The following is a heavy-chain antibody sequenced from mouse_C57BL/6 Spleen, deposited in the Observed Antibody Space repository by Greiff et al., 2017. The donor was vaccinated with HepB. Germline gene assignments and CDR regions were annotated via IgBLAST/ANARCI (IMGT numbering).Heavy chain of an antibody. J-gene: IGHJ4*01. CDR1: GYTFTSYW. Sequence: QVQLQQPGAELVKPGASVKLSCKASGYTFTSYWMQWVTQRPGQGLEWIGEIDPSDSYTNYNQKFKGQATLTVDTSSSTAYMQLSSLTSEDSAVYYCARTPNYYGSSYYAMDYWGQGTSVTVSS. CDR3: ARTPNYYGSSYYAMDY. D-gene: IGHD1-1*01. CDR2: IDPSDSYT. V-gene: IGHV1-50*01.